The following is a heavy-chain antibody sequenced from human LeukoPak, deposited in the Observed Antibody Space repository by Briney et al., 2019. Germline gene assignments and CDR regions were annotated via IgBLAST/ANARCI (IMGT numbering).Heavy chain of an antibody. CDR1: GGTFSSYA. V-gene: IGHV1-8*02. D-gene: IGHD7-27*01. J-gene: IGHJ4*02. CDR3: VRTPPNWGFDY. CDR2: MSPNSGDT. Sequence: ASVKVSCKASGGTFSSYAISWVRQATGQGLEWMGWMSPNSGDTGYAQKFQGRVTMTSDSSISTAYMELSSLRSEDTAIYYCVRTPPNWGFDYWGQGTLVTVSS.